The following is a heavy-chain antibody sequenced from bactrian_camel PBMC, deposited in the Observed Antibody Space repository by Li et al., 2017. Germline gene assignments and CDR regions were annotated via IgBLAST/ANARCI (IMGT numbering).Heavy chain of an antibody. CDR3: ATHVNGGFWFDFDY. V-gene: IGHV3S1*01. Sequence: VQLVESGGGSVQAGGSLRLSCAFSGNTRNTHCMAWLRQAPGKGLEWVATHKTIGGYTYYADAVKGRFTISRDNAKNTVYLQINSLKSEDTARYYCATHVNGGFWFDFDYWGQGTQVTVS. J-gene: IGHJ6*01. CDR1: GNTRNTHC. D-gene: IGHD2*01. CDR2: HKTIGGYT.